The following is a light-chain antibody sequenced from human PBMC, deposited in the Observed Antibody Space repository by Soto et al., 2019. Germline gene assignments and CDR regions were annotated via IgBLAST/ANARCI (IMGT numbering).Light chain of an antibody. V-gene: IGLV2-23*02. Sequence: QSVLTQPASVSGSPGQSITFSCTGTSSDVGSSNLVSWYQQHPGKAPKLLIYEVSKRPSGVSNRFSGSKSGNTASLTISGLQAEAEADYYCCSYAGSSTHVFGTGTKLTVL. J-gene: IGLJ1*01. CDR2: EVS. CDR1: SSDVGSSNL. CDR3: CSYAGSSTHV.